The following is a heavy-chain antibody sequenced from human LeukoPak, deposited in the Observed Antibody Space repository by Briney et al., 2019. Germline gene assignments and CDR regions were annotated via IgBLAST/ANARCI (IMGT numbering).Heavy chain of an antibody. CDR2: IYNSGKT. Sequence: SETLSLTCTVSGGSLSSGSYYWGWIRQPPGKGLEWIGNIYNSGKTDYNPSLKSRVSISVDTSKNQFSLKLTSVTAADTAVFYCARLLRGGNSGYLFDPWGQGTLLTVSS. J-gene: IGHJ5*02. CDR1: GGSLSSGSYY. D-gene: IGHD4-23*01. V-gene: IGHV4-39*01. CDR3: ARLLRGGNSGYLFDP.